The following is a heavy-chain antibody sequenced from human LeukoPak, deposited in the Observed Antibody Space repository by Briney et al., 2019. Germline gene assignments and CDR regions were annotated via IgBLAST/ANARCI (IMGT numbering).Heavy chain of an antibody. CDR2: IYYSGST. D-gene: IGHD3-10*01. J-gene: IGHJ4*02. CDR1: GGSISSGDYY. CDR3: ARAAGAPAGGGGDFDY. V-gene: IGHV4-30-4*08. Sequence: SQTLSLTCTVSGGSISSGDYYWSWIRQPPGKGLEWIGYIYYSGSTYYNPSLKSRVTISVDTSKNQFSLKLSSVTAADTAVYYRARAAGAPAGGGGDFDYWGQGTLVTVSS.